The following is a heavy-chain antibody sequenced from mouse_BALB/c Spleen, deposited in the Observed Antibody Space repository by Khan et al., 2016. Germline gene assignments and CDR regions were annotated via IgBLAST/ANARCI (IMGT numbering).Heavy chain of an antibody. CDR1: GYSITSDYA. Sequence: EVQLQESGPGLVKPSQSLSLTCTVTGYSITSDYAWNWIRQFPGNKLEWMGYISYSGSTSYNPSLKSRISITRDTSKNQFFLQLNSVTTEDTATYYRASWDAMDYWGQGTSVTVSS. J-gene: IGHJ4*01. D-gene: IGHD4-1*01. CDR3: ASWDAMDY. CDR2: ISYSGST. V-gene: IGHV3-2*02.